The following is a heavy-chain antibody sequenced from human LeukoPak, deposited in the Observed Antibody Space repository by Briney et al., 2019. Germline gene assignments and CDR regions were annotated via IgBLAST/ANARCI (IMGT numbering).Heavy chain of an antibody. D-gene: IGHD5-24*01. Sequence: SETLSLTCTVSSGSINSDGYYWSWIRQPAGKGLEWTGRVYSTGSANYSPSLESRVIISIDTSKNQFFLRLSSVTAADTAVYYCARVYRRDGYNYDGFDIWGQGTMVTVS. V-gene: IGHV4-61*02. J-gene: IGHJ3*02. CDR1: SGSINSDGYY. CDR3: ARVYRRDGYNYDGFDI. CDR2: VYSTGSA.